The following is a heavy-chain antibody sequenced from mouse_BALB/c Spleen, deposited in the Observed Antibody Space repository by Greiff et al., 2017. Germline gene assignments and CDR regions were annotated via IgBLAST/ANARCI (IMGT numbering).Heavy chain of an antibody. J-gene: IGHJ3*01. V-gene: IGHV5-4*02. CDR3: ARDEDDSRGFAY. Sequence: EVQVVESGGGLVKPGGSLKLSCAASGFTFSDYYMYWVRQTPEKRLEWVATISDGGSYTYYPDSVKGRFTISRDNAKNNLYLQMSSLKSEDTAMYYCARDEDDSRGFAYWGQGTLVTVSA. CDR1: GFTFSDYY. CDR2: ISDGGSYT. D-gene: IGHD2-4*01.